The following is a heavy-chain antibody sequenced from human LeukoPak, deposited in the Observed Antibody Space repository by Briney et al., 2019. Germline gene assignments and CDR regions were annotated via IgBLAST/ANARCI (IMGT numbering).Heavy chain of an antibody. CDR3: ARDIVVVPAAIFPEENPFDAFDI. CDR1: GGTFSSYA. J-gene: IGHJ3*02. CDR2: IIPIFGTA. Sequence: GASVKVSCKASGGTFSSYAISWVRQAPGQGLEWMGGIIPIFGTANYAQKFQGRVTITTDESTSTAYMELSSLRSEDTAVYYCARDIVVVPAAIFPEENPFDAFDIWGQGTMVTVSS. V-gene: IGHV1-69*05. D-gene: IGHD2-2*02.